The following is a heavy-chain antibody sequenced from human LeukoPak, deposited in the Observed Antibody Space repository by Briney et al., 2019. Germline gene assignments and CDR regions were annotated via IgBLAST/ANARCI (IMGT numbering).Heavy chain of an antibody. CDR2: IYPGDSDT. D-gene: IGHD3-22*01. CDR1: W. V-gene: IGHV5-51*01. J-gene: IGHJ3*01. Sequence: WWSWVRQPPGKGLEWMGIIYPGDSDTRYSPSFQGQVTISADKSVNTAYLQWSSLKASDTAMYYCARPNITSYYDSRGYDAFDVWGQGTMVTVYS. CDR3: ARPNITSYYDSRGYDAFDV.